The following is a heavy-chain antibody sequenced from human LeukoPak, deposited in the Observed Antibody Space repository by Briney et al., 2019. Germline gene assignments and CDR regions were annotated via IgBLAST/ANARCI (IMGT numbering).Heavy chain of an antibody. CDR2: ISYDGSNK. CDR3: ARRDGYNSYYYGMDV. V-gene: IGHV3-33*05. J-gene: IGHJ6*02. Sequence: PGGSPRLSCAASGFTFSSYGMHWVRQAPGKGLEWVAVISYDGSNKYYADSVKGRYTISRDNSKNTLYLQMNSLRAEDTAVYYCARRDGYNSYYYGMDVWGQGSTVTVSS. CDR1: GFTFSSYG. D-gene: IGHD5-24*01.